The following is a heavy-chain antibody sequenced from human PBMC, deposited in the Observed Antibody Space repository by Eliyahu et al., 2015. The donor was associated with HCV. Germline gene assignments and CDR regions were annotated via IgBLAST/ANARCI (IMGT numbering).Heavy chain of an antibody. D-gene: IGHD3-22*01. CDR1: GGTFSTNA. Sequence: QVQLVQSGAEVKKPGSSVKVSCKGSGGTFSTNAINWVRQAPGQGLEWMGGIVPIFGTGNYAQKFQGRVTITADESTSTGYMELSSLRYEDTAVYYCVRPSAMYDSSGMSKPFDYWGQGTLVTVSS. V-gene: IGHV1-69*01. J-gene: IGHJ4*02. CDR2: IVPIFGTG. CDR3: VRPSAMYDSSGMSKPFDY.